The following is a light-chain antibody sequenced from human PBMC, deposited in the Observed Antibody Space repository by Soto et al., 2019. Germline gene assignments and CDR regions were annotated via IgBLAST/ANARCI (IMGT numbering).Light chain of an antibody. J-gene: IGKJ1*01. V-gene: IGKV3-20*01. Sequence: EIVLTQSPGTLSLSPGERAALSCRASQSVSSSYLAWYQQKPGQAPRLLIYGVSSRATGIPDRFSGSGSGTDFTLTISRLESEDFAMYYCQKYGSTKTFGQGTKVDIK. CDR2: GVS. CDR1: QSVSSSY. CDR3: QKYGSTKT.